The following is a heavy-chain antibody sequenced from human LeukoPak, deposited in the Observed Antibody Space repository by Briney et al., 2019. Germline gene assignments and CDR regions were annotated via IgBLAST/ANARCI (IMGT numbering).Heavy chain of an antibody. J-gene: IGHJ6*02. CDR1: GFSFSIYR. CDR3: ARDLTPLIQFWPRSLDYNYGMDV. D-gene: IGHD3/OR15-3a*01. V-gene: IGHV3-48*04. CDR2: IHLSGAPI. Sequence: GGSLRLSCAASGFSFSIYRMNWVRQAPGKGPEWIAYIHLSGAPIHYADSVKGRFTISRDNANNSLYLQMNSLRVEDTAVYYCARDLTPLIQFWPRSLDYNYGMDVWGQGTTVTVSS.